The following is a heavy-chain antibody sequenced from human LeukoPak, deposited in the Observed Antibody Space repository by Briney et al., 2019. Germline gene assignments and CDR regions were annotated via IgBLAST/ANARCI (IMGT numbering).Heavy chain of an antibody. CDR2: IKQDGSEK. D-gene: IGHD6-13*01. Sequence: GSLRLSCAASGFTFSSYWMSWVRQAPGKELEWVANIKQDGSEKYYVDSVKGRFTISRDNAKNSLYLQMNSLRAEDTAVYYCARAGIAAAGSVPYYYYYGMDVWGQGTTVTVSS. V-gene: IGHV3-7*04. CDR1: GFTFSSYW. J-gene: IGHJ6*02. CDR3: ARAGIAAAGSVPYYYYYGMDV.